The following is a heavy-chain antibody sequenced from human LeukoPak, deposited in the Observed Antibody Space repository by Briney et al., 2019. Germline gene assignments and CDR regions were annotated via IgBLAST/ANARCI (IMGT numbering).Heavy chain of an antibody. D-gene: IGHD2-2*01. Sequence: GGSLRLSCAASGFTFSSYAMSWVRQAPGKGLEWVSAISGSGGSTYYADSVKGRFTIPRDNSKNTLYLQMNSLRAEDTAVYYCAKGPQYCSSISCSWDPNFDYWGQGTLVTVSS. CDR3: AKGPQYCSSISCSWDPNFDY. CDR2: ISGSGGST. V-gene: IGHV3-23*01. J-gene: IGHJ4*02. CDR1: GFTFSSYA.